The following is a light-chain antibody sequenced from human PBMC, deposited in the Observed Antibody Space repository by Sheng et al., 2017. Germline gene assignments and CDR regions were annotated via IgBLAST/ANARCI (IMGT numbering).Light chain of an antibody. Sequence: QSVLTQSPSVSAAPGQKVTISCSGGNSNLGRNSVSWYQQLPAAAPKLLIYENYDRPSEISDRFSGSKSGTSATLAITGLQTGDEADYYCGTWDSSLNADVFGTGTKVTVL. CDR1: NSNLGRNS. V-gene: IGLV1-51*02. CDR2: ENY. CDR3: GTWDSSLNADV. J-gene: IGLJ1*01.